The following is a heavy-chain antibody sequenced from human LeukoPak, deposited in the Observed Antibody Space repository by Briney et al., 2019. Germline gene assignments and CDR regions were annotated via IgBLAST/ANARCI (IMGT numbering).Heavy chain of an antibody. CDR3: ARGPEEIQLWWDWYFDL. CDR1: GYTFTAYY. D-gene: IGHD5-18*01. Sequence: GGPVNASCKAAGYTFTAYYIHSVRQAPGHGLECMGWTNPNSGGTKYARKFQDRVTMTRDSSISTAYMELSSLRSDDTAVYYCARGPEEIQLWWDWYFDLWGPGTLVTVSS. V-gene: IGHV1-2*02. J-gene: IGHJ2*01. CDR2: TNPNSGGT.